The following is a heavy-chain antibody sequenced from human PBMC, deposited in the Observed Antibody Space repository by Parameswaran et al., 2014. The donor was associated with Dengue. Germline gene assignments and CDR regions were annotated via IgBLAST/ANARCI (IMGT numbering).Heavy chain of an antibody. CDR3: ASHSDIVGATLPPTH. V-gene: IGHV5-51*01. CDR2: IYPGDSDT. D-gene: IGHD1-26*01. J-gene: IGHJ4*02. Sequence: VRQMPGKGLEWMGIIYPGDSDTRYSPSFQGQVTISADKSISTAYLQWSSLKASDTAMYYCASHSDIVGATLPPTHWGQGTLVTVSS.